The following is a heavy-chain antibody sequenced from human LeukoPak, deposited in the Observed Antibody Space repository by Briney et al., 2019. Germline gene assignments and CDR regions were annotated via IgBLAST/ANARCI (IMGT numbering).Heavy chain of an antibody. CDR2: INHSGST. D-gene: IGHD5-12*01. CDR1: GGSFSGYY. V-gene: IGHV4-34*01. Sequence: NSSETLSLTCAVYGGSFSGYYWSWIRQPPGKGLEWIGEINHSGSTNYNPSLKSRVTISVDTSKNQFSLKLSSVTAADTAVYYCARGSVWWLRALDYWGQGTLVTVSS. J-gene: IGHJ4*02. CDR3: ARGSVWWLRALDY.